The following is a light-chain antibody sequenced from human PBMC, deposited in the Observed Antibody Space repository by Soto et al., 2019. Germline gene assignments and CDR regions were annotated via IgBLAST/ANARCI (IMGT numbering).Light chain of an antibody. J-gene: IGLJ2*01. CDR2: SNN. V-gene: IGLV1-44*01. Sequence: QSVLTQSPSASGTPGQRVTISCSGSSSNIGSNTVSWYQQLPGTAPKLLIYSNNRRPSGVPDRFSGSKSGTSASLAISGLQSEDEADYYCAAWDDSLNGVVFGGGTKLTVL. CDR3: AAWDDSLNGVV. CDR1: SSNIGSNT.